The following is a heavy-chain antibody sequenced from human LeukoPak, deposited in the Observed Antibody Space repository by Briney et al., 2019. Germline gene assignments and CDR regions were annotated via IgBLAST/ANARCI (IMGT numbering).Heavy chain of an antibody. J-gene: IGHJ3*02. CDR1: GGSINSGSYY. D-gene: IGHD6-6*01. Sequence: SETLSLTCTVSGGSINSGSYYWSWIRQPAGKGLEWIGRIYTSGSTNYNPSLKSRVTISVDTSKNQFSLKLSSATAADTAVYYCARFSSSAFDIWGQETMVTVSS. V-gene: IGHV4-61*02. CDR2: IYTSGST. CDR3: ARFSSSAFDI.